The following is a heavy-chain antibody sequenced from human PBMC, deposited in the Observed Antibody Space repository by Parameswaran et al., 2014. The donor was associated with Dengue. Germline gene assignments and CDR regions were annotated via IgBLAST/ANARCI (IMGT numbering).Heavy chain of an antibody. CDR2: LLQWEH. J-gene: IGHJ4*02. D-gene: IGHD6-6*01. Sequence: RWIRSAPGGTGVDWVYLLQWEHQLQPSLKSRVTISVDTSKNQFSLKLSSVTAADTAVYYCARLEGEGIAARFDYWGPGNPGHRLL. CDR3: ARLEGEGIAARFDY. V-gene: IGHV4-61*07.